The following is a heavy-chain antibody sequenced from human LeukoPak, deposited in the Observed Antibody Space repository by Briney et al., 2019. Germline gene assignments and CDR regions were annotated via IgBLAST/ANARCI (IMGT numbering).Heavy chain of an antibody. Sequence: SETLSLTCTVSGGSISTYYWTWIRQPPGKGLEWIGYISYSGSTNYNPSLKSRVTISIDTSKKQFSLKLSSVTAADTAVYYCATITYRSRSWVLDSWGQGTLVTVSS. J-gene: IGHJ4*02. CDR1: GGSISTYY. CDR3: ATITYRSRSWVLDS. D-gene: IGHD6-13*01. CDR2: ISYSGST. V-gene: IGHV4-59*01.